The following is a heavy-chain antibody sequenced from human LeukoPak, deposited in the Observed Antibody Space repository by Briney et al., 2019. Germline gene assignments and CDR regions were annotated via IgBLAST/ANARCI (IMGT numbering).Heavy chain of an antibody. CDR2: TNHSGST. J-gene: IGHJ3*02. V-gene: IGHV4-34*01. D-gene: IGHD3-22*01. CDR3: AGQAPRDSSGYYLLQFGAFDI. Sequence: SETLSLTCAVYGGSFSGYYWSWIRQPPGKGLEWIGETNHSGSTNYNPSLKSRVTISVDTSKNQFSLKLSSVTAADTAVYYCAGQAPRDSSGYYLLQFGAFDIWGQGTMVTVSS. CDR1: GGSFSGYY.